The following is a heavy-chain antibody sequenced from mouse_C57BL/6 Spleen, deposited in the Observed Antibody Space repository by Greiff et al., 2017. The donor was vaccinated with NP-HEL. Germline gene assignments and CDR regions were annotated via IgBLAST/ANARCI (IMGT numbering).Heavy chain of an antibody. Sequence: QVQLQQPGAELVMPGASVKLSCKASGYTFTSYWMHWVKQRPGQGLEWIGEIDPSDSYTNYNQKFKGKSKLTVDKSSSTAYMQLSSLTSEDSAVYYCARGTVTYWYFDVWGTGTTVTVSS. CDR1: GYTFTSYW. CDR2: IDPSDSYT. CDR3: ARGTVTYWYFDV. D-gene: IGHD2-3*01. V-gene: IGHV1-69*01. J-gene: IGHJ1*03.